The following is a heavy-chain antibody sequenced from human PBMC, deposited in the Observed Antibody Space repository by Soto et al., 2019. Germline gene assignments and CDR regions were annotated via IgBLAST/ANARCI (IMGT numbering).Heavy chain of an antibody. CDR1: GYTFTSYD. Sequence: ASVKVSCKASGYTFTSYDISWVRQAPGQGLEWMGWISAYNGNTNYAQKLQGRFTMTTDSSTSTAYMELRSLRSDDTAVYYCASSGSYRGNRFDYWGQGTLVTVSS. CDR2: ISAYNGNT. V-gene: IGHV1-18*01. D-gene: IGHD1-26*01. CDR3: ASSGSYRGNRFDY. J-gene: IGHJ4*02.